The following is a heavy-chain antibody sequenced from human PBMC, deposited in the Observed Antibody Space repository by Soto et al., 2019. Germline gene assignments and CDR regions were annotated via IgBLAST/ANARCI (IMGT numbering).Heavy chain of an antibody. Sequence: GASVKVSCKASGYTFTGYYMHRVRQAPGQGLEWMGWINPNSGDTKYAQKFQGRVTMTRDTSTRTAYMEVSRLTSDDTAVHYCARSLSTIGGRPDSWGQGTLVTVSS. D-gene: IGHD6-6*01. CDR1: GYTFTGYY. J-gene: IGHJ4*02. CDR3: ARSLSTIGGRPDS. CDR2: INPNSGDT. V-gene: IGHV1-2*02.